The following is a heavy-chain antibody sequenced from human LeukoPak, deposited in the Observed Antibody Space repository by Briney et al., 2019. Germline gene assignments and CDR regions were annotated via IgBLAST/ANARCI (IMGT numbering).Heavy chain of an antibody. CDR1: GYTFSDYY. CDR2: ISSSGSTI. Sequence: GGSLRLSCAASGYTFSDYYMSWIRQAPGKGLEWVSYISSSGSTIYYADSVKGRFTISRDNSKNTLYLQMNSLRAEDTAVYYCAKAGSSSWYGGFYYYYMDVWGKGTTVTVSS. J-gene: IGHJ6*03. D-gene: IGHD6-13*01. CDR3: AKAGSSSWYGGFYYYYMDV. V-gene: IGHV3-11*01.